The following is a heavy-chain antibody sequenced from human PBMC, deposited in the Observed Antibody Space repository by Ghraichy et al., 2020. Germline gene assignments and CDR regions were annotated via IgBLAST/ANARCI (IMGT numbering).Heavy chain of an antibody. D-gene: IGHD2-15*01. J-gene: IGHJ6*04. V-gene: IGHV6-1*01. CDR3: VRDGYWGV. CDR2: TYYRSKRYS. Sequence: SQTLSLTCAISGDSVSNNGATWNWIRQSPSRGLEWLGRTYYRSKRYSDYALSVQSRITVNADTSKNQFSLQLNSVTPEDTAVYYCVRDGYWGVWGKGTTVTVSS. CDR1: GDSVSNNGAT.